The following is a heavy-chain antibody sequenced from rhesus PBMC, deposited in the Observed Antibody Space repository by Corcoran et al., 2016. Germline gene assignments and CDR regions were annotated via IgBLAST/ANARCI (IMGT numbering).Heavy chain of an antibody. CDR2: ISSASSYI. J-gene: IGHJ4*01. Sequence: EVQLVESGGCLVQPGGSLRLSCAAFGFTFGDYGLHWVRQAPGKGLEWVSSISSASSYIYYADSVKGRFTISRDNAKNSLSLQMSSLRAEDMAVYYCTRYSGGWSYFDYWGQGVLVTVSS. D-gene: IGHD6-37*01. V-gene: IGHV3-183*01. CDR3: TRYSGGWSYFDY. CDR1: GFTFGDYG.